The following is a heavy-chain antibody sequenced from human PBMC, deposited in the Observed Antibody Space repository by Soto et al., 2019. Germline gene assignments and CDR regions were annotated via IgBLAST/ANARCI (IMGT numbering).Heavy chain of an antibody. V-gene: IGHV5-51*01. CDR3: ARREFGGDAFDI. Sequence: PGESLKISCQGSGNSFTKSWIGWVRQMPGKGLECMGIIYPGDSDTRYSPSFQGQVTISADKSMSTAYLQWSSLKASDTAIYYCARREFGGDAFDIWGQGTMVTV. CDR1: GNSFTKSW. J-gene: IGHJ3*02. CDR2: IYPGDSDT. D-gene: IGHD2-15*01.